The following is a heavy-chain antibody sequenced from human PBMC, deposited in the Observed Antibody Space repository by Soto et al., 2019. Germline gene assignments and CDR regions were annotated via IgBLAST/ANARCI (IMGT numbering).Heavy chain of an antibody. CDR2: ITDSGGDA. J-gene: IGHJ4*02. CDR3: ARGAEQWPIAAAGLGY. CDR1: GITFGSRA. V-gene: IGHV3-23*01. D-gene: IGHD6-13*01. Sequence: GGSLRLSCVASGITFGSRAMSWVRQAPGEGLEWVSTITDSGGDAKYADSVRGRFTISRDNFYNTLSLQMNSLRAEDTAVYYCARGAEQWPIAAAGLGYRGEGPLVTVSP.